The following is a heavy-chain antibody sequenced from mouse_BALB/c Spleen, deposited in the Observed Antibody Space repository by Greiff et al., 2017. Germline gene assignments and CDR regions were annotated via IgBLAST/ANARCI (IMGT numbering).Heavy chain of an antibody. CDR2: ILPGSGST. Sequence: QVQLKQSGAELMKPGASVKISCKATGYTFSSYWIEWVKQRPGHGLEWIGEILPGSGSTNYNEKFKGKATFTADTSSNTAYMQLSSLTSEDSAVYYCATVVDAMDYWGQGTSVTVSS. D-gene: IGHD1-1*01. CDR1: GYTFSSYW. V-gene: IGHV1-9*01. J-gene: IGHJ4*01. CDR3: ATVVDAMDY.